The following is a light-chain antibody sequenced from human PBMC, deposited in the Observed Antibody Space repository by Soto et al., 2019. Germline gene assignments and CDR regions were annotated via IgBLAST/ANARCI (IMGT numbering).Light chain of an antibody. CDR3: QQYVRPPLT. CDR2: GTS. J-gene: IGKJ4*01. Sequence: EIVLTQSPDILSLSPGERATLSCRASQSVSRNSLAWYQQRPGQAPRLLMYGTSNRATSIPDRFSGSGSGTDFTLTITRLEPEDFAVYFCQQYVRPPLTFGGGTKVEIK. CDR1: QSVSRNS. V-gene: IGKV3-20*01.